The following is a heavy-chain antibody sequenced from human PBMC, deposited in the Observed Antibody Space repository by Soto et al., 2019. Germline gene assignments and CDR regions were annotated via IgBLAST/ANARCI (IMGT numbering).Heavy chain of an antibody. CDR1: AYTFTSYD. V-gene: IGHV1-8*01. CDR2: RNPNNGNT. D-gene: IGHD7-27*01. Sequence: QVQLVQSGAEVKKPGASVKVSCKAAAYTFTSYDINWVRQATGQDFEWMGWRNPNNGNTAYAQKFKGRVTMTRDTSKSTAFMELSSLTSEDTAVYYCSRGPRNWGVDYWGQGTLVTVSS. J-gene: IGHJ4*02. CDR3: SRGPRNWGVDY.